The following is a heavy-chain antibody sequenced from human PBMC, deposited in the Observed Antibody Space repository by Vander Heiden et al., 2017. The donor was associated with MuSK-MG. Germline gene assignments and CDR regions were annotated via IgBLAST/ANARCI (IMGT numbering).Heavy chain of an antibody. Sequence: SCTASGFTFDDFALHWVRQAPGKGLEWVSGITWNSGNIDYADSVKGRFTISRDNAKNSLYLEMNSLRAEDTALYFCAKDSSNYYESSGPSHYYFGLDVWGQGTTVTVSS. CDR3: AKDSSNYYESSGPSHYYFGLDV. CDR1: GFTFDDFA. D-gene: IGHD3-22*01. V-gene: IGHV3-9*01. J-gene: IGHJ6*02. CDR2: ITWNSGNI.